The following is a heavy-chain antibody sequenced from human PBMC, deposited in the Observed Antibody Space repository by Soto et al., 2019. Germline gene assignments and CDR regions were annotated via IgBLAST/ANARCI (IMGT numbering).Heavy chain of an antibody. CDR2: INPNSGDT. CDR3: ARDARGTRGFDEMDI. J-gene: IGHJ6*02. Sequence: AASVKVSCKASGYIFTGYHIHWVRQAPGRGLEWMGWINPNSGDTEYAQNFQGRVTMTRDTSFNLVYMEMSVLMSDDTAVYYCARDARGTRGFDEMDIWGQGTTVTVSS. CDR1: GYIFTGYH. V-gene: IGHV1-2*02. D-gene: IGHD3-9*01.